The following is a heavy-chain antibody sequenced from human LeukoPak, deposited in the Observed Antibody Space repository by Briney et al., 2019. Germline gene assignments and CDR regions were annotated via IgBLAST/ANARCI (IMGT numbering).Heavy chain of an antibody. CDR3: ARDGPAQMVDLDY. J-gene: IGHJ4*02. CDR1: GYTFSGTGWY. V-gene: IGHV1-2*02. D-gene: IGHD3-10*01. CDR2: VHPNNGDT. Sequence: DSVKVSCKASGYTFSGTGWYLYWLRQAPGQGLEWMGWVHPNNGDTAYAQKFEGRVAMTRDTSISTAYMELRRLRPDDTAVYFCARDGPAQMVDLDYWGQGTLVTVSS.